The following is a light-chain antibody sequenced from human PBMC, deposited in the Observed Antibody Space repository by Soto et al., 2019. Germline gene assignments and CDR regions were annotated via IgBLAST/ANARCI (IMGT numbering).Light chain of an antibody. CDR1: QRVSSY. CDR3: QQRSNWPPWT. J-gene: IGKJ1*01. Sequence: EIVLTQSPATLSLPPGERATLSRRASQRVSSYLAWYQQKPGQAPRLLIYDASNRATGIPARFSGSGSGTDFTLTISSLEPEDFAVYYCQQRSNWPPWTFGQGTKVDFK. V-gene: IGKV3-11*01. CDR2: DAS.